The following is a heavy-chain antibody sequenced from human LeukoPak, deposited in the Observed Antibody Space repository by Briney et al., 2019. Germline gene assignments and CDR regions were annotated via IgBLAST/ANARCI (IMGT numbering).Heavy chain of an antibody. D-gene: IGHD4/OR15-4a*01. J-gene: IGHJ4*02. CDR2: IYLGDSET. Sequence: GESLKISCKGSGYRFTNYRISWVRQMPEKGLEGMGIIYLGDSETTYSPSFQGQATISADTSINTAYLQWNTLKASDTAMYYCARLDEGFYYGAFGYNFWGQGTLVTVAS. V-gene: IGHV5-51*01. CDR1: GYRFTNYR. CDR3: ARLDEGFYYGAFGYNF.